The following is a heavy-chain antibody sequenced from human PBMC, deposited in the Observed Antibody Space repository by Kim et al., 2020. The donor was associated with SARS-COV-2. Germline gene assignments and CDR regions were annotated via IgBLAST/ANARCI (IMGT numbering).Heavy chain of an antibody. CDR2: TRNKANSYTT. D-gene: IGHD6-13*01. CDR1: GFTFSDHY. Sequence: GGSLRLSCAASGFTFSDHYMDWVRQAPGKGLEWVGRTRNKANSYTTEYAASVKGRFTISRDDSKNSLYLQMNSLKTEDTAVYYCARERGAAGPYYYYYYYGMDVWGQGTTVTVSS. V-gene: IGHV3-72*01. J-gene: IGHJ6*02. CDR3: ARERGAAGPYYYYYYYGMDV.